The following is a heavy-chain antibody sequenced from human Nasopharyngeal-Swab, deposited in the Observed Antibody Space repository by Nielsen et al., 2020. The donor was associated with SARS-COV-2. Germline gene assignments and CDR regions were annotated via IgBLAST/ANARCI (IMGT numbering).Heavy chain of an antibody. V-gene: IGHV4-59*12. J-gene: IGHJ4*02. CDR3: ARGGRGYSYGYGVY. D-gene: IGHD5-18*01. CDR2: IYYSGST. CDR1: GGSISSYY. Sequence: SETLSLTCTVSGGSISSYYWSWIRQPPGKGLEWIGYIYYSGSTNYNPSLKSRVTISVDTSKNQFSLKLSSVTAADTAVYYCARGGRGYSYGYGVYWGQGTLVTVSS.